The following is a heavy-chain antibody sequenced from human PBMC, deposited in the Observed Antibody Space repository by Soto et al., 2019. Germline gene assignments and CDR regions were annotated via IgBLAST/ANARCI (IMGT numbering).Heavy chain of an antibody. J-gene: IGHJ4*02. Sequence: PSETLSLTCAVSVGSISSGGYSWSWIRQPPGKGLEWIGYIYHSGSTYYNPSLKSRVTISVDRSKNQFSLKLSSVTAADTAVYYCARVNRSRPYYSSSSLTFDYWGQGTLVTVSS. CDR1: VGSISSGGYS. CDR3: ARVNRSRPYYSSSSLTFDY. CDR2: IYHSGST. V-gene: IGHV4-30-2*01. D-gene: IGHD6-13*01.